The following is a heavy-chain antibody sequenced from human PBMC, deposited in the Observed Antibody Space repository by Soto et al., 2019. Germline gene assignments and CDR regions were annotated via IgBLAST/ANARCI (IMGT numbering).Heavy chain of an antibody. J-gene: IGHJ4*02. CDR3: ARARYSSRLGTFDN. CDR2: IFPNVGTA. Sequence: QVHLEQSGAEMKKPGTSVKISCKASGGSFSTNEIDWVRQAPGQGLEWMGRIFPNVGTADYAQKFRGRLTIIADESTSTVFMELSRLSPADTAVYFCARARYSSRLGTFDNWGQGTQVAVSS. CDR1: GGSFSTNE. D-gene: IGHD6-19*01. V-gene: IGHV1-69*01.